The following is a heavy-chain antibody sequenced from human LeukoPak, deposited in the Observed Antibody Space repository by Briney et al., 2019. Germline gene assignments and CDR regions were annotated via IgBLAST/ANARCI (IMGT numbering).Heavy chain of an antibody. Sequence: ASVKVSCKASGYTFTDYGFTWVRQAPGQGLEWMGWISALNGNANYAHKFRGRVTLTRDTSTGTAYMELRSPKSDDTAVYYCARDEQYQLMILDFWGQGTLITDSS. V-gene: IGHV1-18*01. D-gene: IGHD3-16*01. CDR2: ISALNGNA. CDR3: ARDEQYQLMILDF. J-gene: IGHJ4*02. CDR1: GYTFTDYG.